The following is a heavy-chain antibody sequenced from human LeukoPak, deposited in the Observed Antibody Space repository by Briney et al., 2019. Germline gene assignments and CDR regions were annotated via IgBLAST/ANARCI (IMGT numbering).Heavy chain of an antibody. CDR3: ARESYDSSGYPHPNWFDP. V-gene: IGHV1-69*13. Sequence: SVKVSCKASGDTFSSYAISWVRQAPGQGLEWMGGIIPIFGTANYAQKFQGRVTITADESTSTAYMELSSLRSEDTAVYYCARESYDSSGYPHPNWFDPWGQGTLVTVSS. D-gene: IGHD3-22*01. CDR1: GDTFSSYA. J-gene: IGHJ5*02. CDR2: IIPIFGTA.